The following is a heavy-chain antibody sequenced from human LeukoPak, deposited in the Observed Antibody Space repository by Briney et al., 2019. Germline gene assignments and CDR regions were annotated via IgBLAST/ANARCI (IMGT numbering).Heavy chain of an antibody. V-gene: IGHV4-59*01. CDR1: DGSITNDD. Sequence: ASETLSLTCTVSDGSITNDDWSWVRQPPGKGLEFIGHVHYSGTANYKPSLRSRVTISIATSKQQFFLKLKSVTAADTAVYYCARVITIFGVVLFDYWGQGTLVTVSS. D-gene: IGHD3-3*01. J-gene: IGHJ4*02. CDR3: ARVITIFGVVLFDY. CDR2: VHYSGTA.